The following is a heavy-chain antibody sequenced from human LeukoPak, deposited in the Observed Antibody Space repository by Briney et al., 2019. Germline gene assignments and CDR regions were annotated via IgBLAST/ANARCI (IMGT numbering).Heavy chain of an antibody. Sequence: GGSLRLSCAASGFTFSSYSVNWVRQAPGKGLEWVANIKQDGSEKYYVDSVKGRFTISRDNAKNSLYLQMNSLRAEDTAVYYCARRGFYYYYGMDVWGQGTTVTVSS. D-gene: IGHD3-10*01. CDR1: GFTFSSYS. V-gene: IGHV3-7*01. J-gene: IGHJ6*02. CDR3: ARRGFYYYYGMDV. CDR2: IKQDGSEK.